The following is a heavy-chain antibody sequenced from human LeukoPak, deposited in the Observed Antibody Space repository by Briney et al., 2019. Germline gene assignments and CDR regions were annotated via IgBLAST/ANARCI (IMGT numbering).Heavy chain of an antibody. CDR3: AKTDVSDYSYSFDY. V-gene: IGHV3-30*02. CDR2: IRYDGSNK. Sequence: GGSLRLSCAASGFTFSSYGMHWVRQAPGKGLEWVAFIRYDGSNKYYADSVKGRFTISRDNSKNTLYLQMNSLRAEDTALYYCAKTDVSDYSYSFDYWGQGTLVTVSS. J-gene: IGHJ4*02. CDR1: GFTFSSYG. D-gene: IGHD3-22*01.